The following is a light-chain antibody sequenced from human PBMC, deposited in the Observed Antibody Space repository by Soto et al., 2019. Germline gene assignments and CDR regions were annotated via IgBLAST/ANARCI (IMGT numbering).Light chain of an antibody. CDR1: QSVSGN. Sequence: ERVMTQSPATLSVSPGETATLSCRASQSVSGNLAWYQQRPGQAPRLLIYDASNRATGIPARFSGSGSGTDFTLTISSLEPADFAVYYCQQRSNWPLTFGGGTKVDIK. CDR2: DAS. J-gene: IGKJ4*01. V-gene: IGKV3-11*01. CDR3: QQRSNWPLT.